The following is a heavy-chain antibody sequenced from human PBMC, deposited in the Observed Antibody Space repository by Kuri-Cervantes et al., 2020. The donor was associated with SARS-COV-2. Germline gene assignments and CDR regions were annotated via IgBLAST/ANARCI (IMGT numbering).Heavy chain of an antibody. Sequence: SQTLSLTCAVSGGSISSGGYSWSWIRQPPGKGLEWIGYIYHSGSTYYNPSLKSRVTISVDRSKNQFSLKLSSVTAADTAVYYCARETYYYGSGSYYNRNFDYWGQGTLVTVSS. V-gene: IGHV4-30-2*01. D-gene: IGHD3-10*01. CDR3: ARETYYYGSGSYYNRNFDY. J-gene: IGHJ4*02. CDR1: GGSISSGGYS. CDR2: IYHSGST.